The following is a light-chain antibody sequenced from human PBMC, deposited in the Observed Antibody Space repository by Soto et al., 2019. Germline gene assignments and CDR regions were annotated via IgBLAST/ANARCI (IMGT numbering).Light chain of an antibody. CDR2: KVS. CDR1: QSLVYSDGNAY. J-gene: IGKJ2*01. CDR3: MQGTHWPPYT. Sequence: DVVMTQSPLSLPVTLGQPASISCRSSQSLVYSDGNAYLNWFHQRPGQSPRRLIYKVSYRDSGVPDRFGGSGSGTDFTLKISRVEAEDVGVSYCMQGTHWPPYTFGPGTKLEIK. V-gene: IGKV2-30*01.